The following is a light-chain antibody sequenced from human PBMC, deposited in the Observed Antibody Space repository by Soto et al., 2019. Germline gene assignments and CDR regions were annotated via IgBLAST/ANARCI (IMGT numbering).Light chain of an antibody. CDR2: WAS. V-gene: IGKV4-1*01. CDR3: QQYYTNALT. J-gene: IGKJ4*01. CDR1: QSVLYSSNNKNY. Sequence: DIVMTQSPDSLAVSLGERATINCKSSQSVLYSSNNKNYLAWYQQKPGQPPKLLIYWASTRGSGVPDRFSGSGSGTHFTLTISSLQAEDVAVYYCQQYYTNALTFGGGTKVGVK.